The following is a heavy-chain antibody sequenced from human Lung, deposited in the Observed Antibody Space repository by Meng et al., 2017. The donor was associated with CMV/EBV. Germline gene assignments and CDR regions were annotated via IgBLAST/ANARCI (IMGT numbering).Heavy chain of an antibody. V-gene: IGHV1-18*04. D-gene: IGHD6-19*01. CDR3: ATDAVARGDY. J-gene: IGHJ4*02. Sequence: ASXXVSCKASGYTFTGYYMHWVRQAPGQGLEWMGWISTYNDNTNYAQKLQDRVTMTTDTSTSTAYMDLSSLRSEDTAVYYCATDAVARGDYWGQGTMVTVSS. CDR2: ISTYNDNT. CDR1: GYTFTGYY.